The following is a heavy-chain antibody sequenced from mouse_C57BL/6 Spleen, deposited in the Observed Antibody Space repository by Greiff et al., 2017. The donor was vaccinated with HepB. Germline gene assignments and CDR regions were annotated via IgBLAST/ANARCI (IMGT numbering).Heavy chain of an antibody. CDR3: ARGGNWDVGY. CDR2: INPSSGYT. D-gene: IGHD4-1*01. Sequence: VQLQQSGAELARPGASVKMSCKASGYTFTSYTMHWVKQRPGQGLEWIGYINPSSGYTKYNQKFKDKATLTADKSSSTAYMQLSSLTSEDFAVYYCARGGNWDVGYWGQGTTLTVSS. V-gene: IGHV1-4*01. CDR1: GYTFTSYT. J-gene: IGHJ2*01.